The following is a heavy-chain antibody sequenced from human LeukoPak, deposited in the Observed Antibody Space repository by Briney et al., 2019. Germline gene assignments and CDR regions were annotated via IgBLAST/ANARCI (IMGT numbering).Heavy chain of an antibody. Sequence: GGSLRLSCAASGFSFDDHAFHWVRQAPGKVLEWVSGITWNGAAMGYADSVKGRFTISRDNAKNSLYLQMNSLRTEDTAVYYCVRDNSGWYRPALGRETAYYYYYYMDVWGKGTTVTVSS. J-gene: IGHJ6*03. CDR1: GFSFDDHA. D-gene: IGHD6-19*01. V-gene: IGHV3-9*01. CDR2: ITWNGAAM. CDR3: VRDNSGWYRPALGRETAYYYYYYMDV.